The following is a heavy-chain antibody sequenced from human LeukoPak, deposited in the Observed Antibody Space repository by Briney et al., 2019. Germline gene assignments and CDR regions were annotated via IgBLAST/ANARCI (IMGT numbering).Heavy chain of an antibody. D-gene: IGHD4-11*01. J-gene: IGHJ4*02. CDR2: IIPIFGTA. CDR3: ASAYSNYIYYFDY. Sequence: GASVKVSCKASGGTFSSYTISWVRQAPGQGLEWMGGIIPIFGTANYAQKFQGRVTITADESTSTAYMELSSLRSEDTAVYYCASAYSNYIYYFDYWGQGTLVTVSS. CDR1: GGTFSSYT. V-gene: IGHV1-69*13.